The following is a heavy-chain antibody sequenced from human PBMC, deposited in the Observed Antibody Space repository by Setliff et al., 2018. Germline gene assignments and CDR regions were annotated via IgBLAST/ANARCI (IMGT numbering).Heavy chain of an antibody. CDR1: GYIFTNYW. CDR2: IYPGDSDT. J-gene: IGHJ4*02. Sequence: GESLKLSCQDSGYIFTNYWIGWVRQMPGKGLEWMGIIYPGDSDTQYSPSFQGQVTFSSDKSINTAYLHLSSLKASDTPMYYCAREHVSGHSEYWGQGTLVTVSS. D-gene: IGHD1-26*01. CDR3: AREHVSGHSEY. V-gene: IGHV5-51*01.